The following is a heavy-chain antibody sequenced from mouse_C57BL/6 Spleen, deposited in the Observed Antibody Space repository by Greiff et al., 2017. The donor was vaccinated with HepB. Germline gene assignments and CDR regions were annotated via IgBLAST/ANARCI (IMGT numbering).Heavy chain of an antibody. CDR1: GYTFTSYW. D-gene: IGHD6-1*01. CDR2: IHPNSGST. Sequence: QVQLQQPGAELVKPGASVKLSCKASGYTFTSYWMHWVKQRPVQGLEWIGMIHPNSGSTNYNEKFKSKATLTVDKSSSTAYMQLSSLTSEDSAVYYCAREGSLYYFDYWGQGTTLTVSS. CDR3: AREGSLYYFDY. J-gene: IGHJ2*01. V-gene: IGHV1-64*01.